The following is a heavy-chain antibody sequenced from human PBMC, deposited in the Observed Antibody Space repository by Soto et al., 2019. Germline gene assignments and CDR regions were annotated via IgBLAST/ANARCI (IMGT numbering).Heavy chain of an antibody. CDR3: ARFTRGSSGDY. CDR1: GFTFNTYW. Sequence: EVQLVESGGDLVQPGGSLRLSCVASGFTFNTYWMSWVRQAPGKGLEWVANIKEDGSDKYYVDSVKGRFTISRDNAKNLLYLQMTSLGAGDTAMYYCARFTRGSSGDYWGQGTLVTGSS. J-gene: IGHJ4*02. D-gene: IGHD6-25*01. CDR2: IKEDGSDK. V-gene: IGHV3-7*01.